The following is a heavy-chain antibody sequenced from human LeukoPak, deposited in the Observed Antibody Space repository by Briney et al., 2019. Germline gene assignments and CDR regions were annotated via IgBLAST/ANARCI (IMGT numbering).Heavy chain of an antibody. J-gene: IGHJ6*04. D-gene: IGHD3-10*02. V-gene: IGHV3-48*03. CDR1: GFTFSSYE. CDR3: AELGLTMIGGV. Sequence: PGGSLRLSCAASGFTFSSYEMNWVRQAPGKGLEWVSYVSSSGSTIYYADSVKGRFTISRDNAKNSLYLQMNSLRAEDTAVYYCAELGLTMIGGVWGKGTTVTISS. CDR2: VSSSGSTI.